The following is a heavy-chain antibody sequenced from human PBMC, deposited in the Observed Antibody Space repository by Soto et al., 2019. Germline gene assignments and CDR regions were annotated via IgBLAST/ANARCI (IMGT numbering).Heavy chain of an antibody. D-gene: IGHD3-22*01. CDR2: IVVGSGNT. CDR3: AFGDSSGYYLGY. J-gene: IGHJ4*02. Sequence: SSVKRSCKASGFSFTSSAVQWRRQAHRKRLEWIGWIVVGSGNTNSAEKFQERVHITRDMSTSKAYMELSSLTSEETAVYYCAFGDSSGYYLGYWGPGTLVTVSS. V-gene: IGHV1-58*01. CDR1: GFSFTSSA.